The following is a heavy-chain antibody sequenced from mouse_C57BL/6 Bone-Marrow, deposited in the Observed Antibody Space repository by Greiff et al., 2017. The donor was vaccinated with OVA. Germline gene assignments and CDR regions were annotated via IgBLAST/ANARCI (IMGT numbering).Heavy chain of an antibody. V-gene: IGHV1-26*01. D-gene: IGHD2-4*01. CDR3: ARRDDYEFSY. CDR2: INPNNGGT. CDR1: GYTFTDYY. J-gene: IGHJ3*01. Sequence: EVQLQQSGPELVKPGASVKISCKASGYTFTDYYMNWVKQSHGKSLEWIGDINPNNGGTSYNQKFKGKATLTVDKSSSTAYMELRSLTSEDSAVYYWARRDDYEFSYWGQGTLVTVSA.